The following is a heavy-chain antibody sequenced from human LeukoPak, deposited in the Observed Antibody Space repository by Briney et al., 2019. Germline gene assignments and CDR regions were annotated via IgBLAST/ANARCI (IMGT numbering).Heavy chain of an antibody. V-gene: IGHV3-23*01. Sequence: SGGSLRLSCAASRFIFSTYAMSWVRKAPGGGLEWVSTVSDSGGSAYYVDSVKGRFTISRDNSKNTLYLLMNSLRAEDTAVYYCAKSHSVAQRGYFDYWGQGTLVTVSS. CDR2: VSDSGGSA. CDR1: RFIFSTYA. CDR3: AKSHSVAQRGYFDY. J-gene: IGHJ4*02. D-gene: IGHD2-15*01.